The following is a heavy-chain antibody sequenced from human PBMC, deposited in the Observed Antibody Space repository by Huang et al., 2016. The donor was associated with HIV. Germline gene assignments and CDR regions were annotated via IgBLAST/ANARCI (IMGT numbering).Heavy chain of an antibody. D-gene: IGHD3-16*01. CDR2: RRGDGGDK. CDR1: GFSFSSSW. V-gene: IGHV3-7*01. CDR3: ARDQEGALDY. J-gene: IGHJ4*02. Sequence: EVQLVESGGGSVQPGGSLRLSCAASGFSFSSSWMSWVRQAPGKGREWGANRRGDGGDKSHVDSVKGRVTISRDNAKNSLYLQMDSLGVGDTAVYYCARDQEGALDYWGQGVLVTVSS.